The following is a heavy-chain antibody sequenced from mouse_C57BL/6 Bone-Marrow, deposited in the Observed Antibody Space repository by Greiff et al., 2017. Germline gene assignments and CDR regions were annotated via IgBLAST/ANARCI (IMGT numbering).Heavy chain of an antibody. J-gene: IGHJ2*01. V-gene: IGHV5-6*01. Sequence: EVQLVESGGDLVKPGGSLKLSCAASGFTFSSYGMSWVRQTPDKRLEWVATISSGGSYTYYPDSVKGRFTISRANAKNTLYLQMSSLKSEDTARYYCASRRGYFDYWGQGTTLTVSS. CDR3: ASRRGYFDY. CDR2: ISSGGSYT. CDR1: GFTFSSYG.